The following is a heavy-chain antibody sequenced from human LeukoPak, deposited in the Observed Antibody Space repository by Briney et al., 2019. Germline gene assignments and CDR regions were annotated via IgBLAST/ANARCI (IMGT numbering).Heavy chain of an antibody. Sequence: GGSLRLSCAASGFTFSSYAMHWVRQAPGKGLEYVSAISSNGGSTYYANSVKGRFTISRDNSKNTLYLQMGSLRAEDMAVYYCARAMDCSSTSCRLYYYYYMDVWGKGTTVTVSS. J-gene: IGHJ6*03. D-gene: IGHD2-2*01. V-gene: IGHV3-64*01. CDR1: GFTFSSYA. CDR2: ISSNGGST. CDR3: ARAMDCSSTSCRLYYYYYMDV.